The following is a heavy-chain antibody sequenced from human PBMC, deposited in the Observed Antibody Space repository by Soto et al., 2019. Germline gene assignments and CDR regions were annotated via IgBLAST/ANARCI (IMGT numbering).Heavy chain of an antibody. Sequence: PGGSLRLSCAASGFTFSDHYMSWIRQAPGQGLEWLSYMTRSGSSSSYADSVKGRFTISRDNAKNSLYLQMNSLRGNDTAVYYCATELSGNYFALDLWRQGTMVTVSS. J-gene: IGHJ3*01. V-gene: IGHV3-11*01. CDR1: GFTFSDHY. D-gene: IGHD1-26*01. CDR2: MTRSGSSS. CDR3: ATELSGNYFALDL.